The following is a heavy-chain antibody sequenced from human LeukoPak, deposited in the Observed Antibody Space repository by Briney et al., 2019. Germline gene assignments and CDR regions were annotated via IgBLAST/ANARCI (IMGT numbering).Heavy chain of an antibody. V-gene: IGHV1-2*02. CDR3: ARDTPATVTTFSWFDP. D-gene: IGHD4-17*01. CDR1: GYTFTGYY. CDR2: INPNSGAT. J-gene: IGHJ5*02. Sequence: ASVKVSCKASGYTFTGYYLHWVRQAPGQGLEWMGWINPNSGATNYAQKFQGRVTMTRDTSISTAYMELSRLRSDDTAVYYCARDTPATVTTFSWFDPWGQGTLVTVSS.